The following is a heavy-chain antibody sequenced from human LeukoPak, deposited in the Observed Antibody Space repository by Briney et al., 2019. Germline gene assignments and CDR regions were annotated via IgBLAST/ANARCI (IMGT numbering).Heavy chain of an antibody. V-gene: IGHV5-51*01. D-gene: IGHD2-2*01. J-gene: IGHJ4*02. CDR1: GYSFASYW. CDR3: ARSGYCSSTSCYAISD. Sequence: GESLKISCKGSGYSFASYWIGWVRQMPGKGLEWMGIIYPGDSDTRYSPSFQGQVTISADKSISTAYLQWSSLKASDTAMYYCARSGYCSSTSCYAISDWGQGTLFTVSS. CDR2: IYPGDSDT.